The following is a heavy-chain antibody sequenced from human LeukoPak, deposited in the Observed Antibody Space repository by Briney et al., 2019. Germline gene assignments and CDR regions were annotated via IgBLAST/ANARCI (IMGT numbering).Heavy chain of an antibody. V-gene: IGHV4-59*01. J-gene: IGHJ4*02. CDR1: GDFLTAYY. CDR3: ASNTATVFDY. Sequence: PSETLSLTCTVSGDFLTAYYWSWIRQPPGKGLEWIGYVYYSGSTEYNPSLRSRVTMSLEMSKHQFSLNLTSVTAADTAVYYWASNTATVFDYWGQGALVTVSS. D-gene: IGHD2-21*02. CDR2: VYYSGST.